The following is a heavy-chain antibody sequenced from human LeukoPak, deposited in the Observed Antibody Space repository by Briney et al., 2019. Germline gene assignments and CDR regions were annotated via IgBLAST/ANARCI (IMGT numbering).Heavy chain of an antibody. D-gene: IGHD2-2*01. V-gene: IGHV4-38-2*01. J-gene: IGHJ5*02. CDR1: GYSISSGYY. CDR2: IYHSGNT. CDR3: ARRILGYCSSTSCLWFDP. Sequence: SETLSLTCAVSGYSISSGYYWGWIRQPPGKGLEWIGSIYHSGNTYYNPSLKSRVTISVDTSKNQFSLKLSSVTAADTAVYYCARRILGYCSSTSCLWFDPWGQGTLVTVSS.